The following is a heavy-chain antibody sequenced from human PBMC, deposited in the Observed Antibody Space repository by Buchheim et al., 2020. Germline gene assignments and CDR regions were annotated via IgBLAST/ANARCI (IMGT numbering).Heavy chain of an antibody. CDR2: IKQDGSEK. J-gene: IGHJ6*02. D-gene: IGHD6-13*01. CDR3: ASHGAAAVTNPDSYYYGMDV. Sequence: EVQLVESGGGLVQPGGSLRLSCAASGFTFSSYWMSWVRQAPGKGLEWVANIKQDGSEKYYVDSVKGRFTISRDNAKNSLYLQMNSLRAEDTAVYYCASHGAAAVTNPDSYYYGMDVWGQGTT. CDR1: GFTFSSYW. V-gene: IGHV3-7*01.